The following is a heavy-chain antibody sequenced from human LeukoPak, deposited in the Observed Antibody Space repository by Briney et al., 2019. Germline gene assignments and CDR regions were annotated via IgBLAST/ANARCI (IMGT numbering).Heavy chain of an antibody. CDR3: ARRELDYYDSSGYYQGAFDI. Sequence: SETLSLTCTVSGGSISSYYWSWIRQPPGKGLEWIGYIYYSGSTNYNPSLKSRVTISVDMSKNQFSLKLSSVTAADTAVYYCARRELDYYDSSGYYQGAFDIWGQGTMVTVSS. CDR2: IYYSGST. D-gene: IGHD3-22*01. CDR1: GGSISSYY. V-gene: IGHV4-59*01. J-gene: IGHJ3*02.